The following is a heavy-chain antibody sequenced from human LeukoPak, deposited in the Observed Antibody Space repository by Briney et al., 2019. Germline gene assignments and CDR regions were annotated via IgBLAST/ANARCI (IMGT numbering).Heavy chain of an antibody. CDR1: GFTFSSYA. CDR2: ISGSGGST. V-gene: IGHV3-23*01. Sequence: GGSLRLSCAASGFTFSSYAMSWVRQAPGKGLEGVSAISGSGGSTYYADSVKGRFTISRDNSKNTLYLQMNSLRAEDTAVYYCAKAELGYYYGSGSSYFDYWGQGTLVTVSS. J-gene: IGHJ4*02. CDR3: AKAELGYYYGSGSSYFDY. D-gene: IGHD3-10*01.